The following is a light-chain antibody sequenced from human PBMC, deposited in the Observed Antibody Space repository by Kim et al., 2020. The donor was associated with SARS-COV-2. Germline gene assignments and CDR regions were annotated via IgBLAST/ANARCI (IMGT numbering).Light chain of an antibody. Sequence: GDKVTITCQASQYIGDYLNWYQQKPGKAPELLIYDTSNLEGGVPSRFSATKSGTDFTFTITNIQAEDVATYYCQQRFAFGPGTKVDIK. CDR2: DTS. CDR1: QYIGDY. J-gene: IGKJ3*01. CDR3: QQRFA. V-gene: IGKV1-33*01.